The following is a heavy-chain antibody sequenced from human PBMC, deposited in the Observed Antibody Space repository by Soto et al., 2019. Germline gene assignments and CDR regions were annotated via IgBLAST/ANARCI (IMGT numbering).Heavy chain of an antibody. J-gene: IGHJ3*02. Sequence: PGGSLRLSCTASGFTFGDYAMSWFRQAPGKGLEWVGFIRSKAYGGTTEYAASVKGRFTISRDDSKSIAYLQMNSLKTEDTAVYYCTRAFYGDYIVRAFDIWGQGTMVTVSS. D-gene: IGHD4-17*01. CDR1: GFTFGDYA. V-gene: IGHV3-49*03. CDR3: TRAFYGDYIVRAFDI. CDR2: IRSKAYGGTT.